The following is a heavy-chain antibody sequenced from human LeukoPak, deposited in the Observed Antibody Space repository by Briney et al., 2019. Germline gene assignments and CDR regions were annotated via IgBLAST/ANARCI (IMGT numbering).Heavy chain of an antibody. Sequence: GGSLRLSCAACVFTLRSYAMRWVRQAPGKGLEWVSAIGGSSGGTYYADSVTGRFTISRDNSKNTLSLQMNSLRAEDKAVYYCAKSLGADYFDYWGQGTLVIVSS. J-gene: IGHJ4*02. D-gene: IGHD3-10*01. V-gene: IGHV3-23*01. CDR3: AKSLGADYFDY. CDR1: VFTLRSYA. CDR2: IGGSSGGT.